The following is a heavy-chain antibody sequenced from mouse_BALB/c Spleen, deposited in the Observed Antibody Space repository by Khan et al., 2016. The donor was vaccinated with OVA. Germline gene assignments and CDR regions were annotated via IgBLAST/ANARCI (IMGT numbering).Heavy chain of an antibody. D-gene: IGHD2-14*01. Sequence: QVQLQQSGAELARPGASVKMSCKASGYTFTSYTIHWIKKRPGQGLEWIGYINPSNGYTNFNQKLKDKATLTTDKSSTTAYLQLSSLTSDDSAVYSCVRDGAYHRNDGWFAYWGQGTLVTVSA. V-gene: IGHV1-4*01. CDR3: VRDGAYHRNDGWFAY. CDR1: GYTFTSYT. J-gene: IGHJ3*01. CDR2: INPSNGYT.